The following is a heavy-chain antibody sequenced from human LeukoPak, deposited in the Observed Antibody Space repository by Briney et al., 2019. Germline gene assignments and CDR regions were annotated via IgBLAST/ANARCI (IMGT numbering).Heavy chain of an antibody. D-gene: IGHD3-16*01. Sequence: SETLSLTCAVSGGSISSINWWSWVRQPPGKGLEWIGEIYHSGSTNYNPSLKSRVTISVDTSKNQFSLKLRSVTAADTAVYYCARGGGSYYMDVWDKGTTVTVSS. CDR1: GGSISSINW. J-gene: IGHJ6*03. CDR3: ARGGGSYYMDV. V-gene: IGHV4-4*02. CDR2: IYHSGST.